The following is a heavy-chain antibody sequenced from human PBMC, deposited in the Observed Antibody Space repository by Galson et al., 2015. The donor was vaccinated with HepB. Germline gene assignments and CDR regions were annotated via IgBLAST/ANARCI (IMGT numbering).Heavy chain of an antibody. J-gene: IGHJ4*02. CDR1: GFTFTSYG. V-gene: IGHV3-23*01. CDR3: AKDSAWRTIRMPDY. Sequence: SLRLSCAACGFTFTSYGMSWVRQAPGKGLECVSAISRGGDTSDYADSVKGRFTVSRDSSTNTLYLQMSSPKTEDTAVYFCAKDSAWRTIRMPDYWGQGTLVTVSS. D-gene: IGHD2-2*01. CDR2: ISRGGDTS.